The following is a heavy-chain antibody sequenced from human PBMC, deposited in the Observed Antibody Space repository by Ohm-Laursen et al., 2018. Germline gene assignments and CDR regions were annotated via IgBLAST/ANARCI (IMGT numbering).Heavy chain of an antibody. J-gene: IGHJ3*02. CDR1: GFTVSDSY. Sequence: SLRLSCAASGFTVSDSYVSWVRQAPGKGLEWVSVIYSGGSTYYAGSVRGRFTISRDISKNTVYLQMNSLRAEDTAVYYCAKERLPQRANALDIWGQGTMATVSS. CDR3: AKERLPQRANALDI. V-gene: IGHV3-66*01. CDR2: IYSGGST. D-gene: IGHD2-15*01.